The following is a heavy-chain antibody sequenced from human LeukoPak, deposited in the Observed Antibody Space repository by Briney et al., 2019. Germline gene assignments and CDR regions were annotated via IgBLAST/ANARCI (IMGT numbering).Heavy chain of an antibody. V-gene: IGHV1-69*04. CDR3: AREGSKTYYDILTGYYPYYYMDV. D-gene: IGHD3-9*01. Sequence: EASVKVSCKASGGTFSSYAISWVRQAPGQGLEWMGRIIPILGIANYAQKFQGRVTITADKSTSTAYMELSSLRSEDTAVYYCAREGSKTYYDILTGYYPYYYMDVWGKGTTVTVSS. J-gene: IGHJ6*03. CDR1: GGTFSSYA. CDR2: IIPILGIA.